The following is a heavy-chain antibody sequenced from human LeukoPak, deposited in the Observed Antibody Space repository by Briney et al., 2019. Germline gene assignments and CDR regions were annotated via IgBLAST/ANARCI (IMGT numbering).Heavy chain of an antibody. V-gene: IGHV3-48*03. J-gene: IGHJ6*04. CDR3: AELGITMIGGV. CDR2: ISSSGSTI. D-gene: IGHD3-10*02. CDR1: GFTFSSYE. Sequence: QTGGSLRLSCAASGFTFSSYERNGVRRAPGRGLEWVSYISSSGSTIYYADSVKGRFTISRDNAKNSLYLQMNSLRAEDTAVYYCAELGITMIGGVWGKGTTVTISS.